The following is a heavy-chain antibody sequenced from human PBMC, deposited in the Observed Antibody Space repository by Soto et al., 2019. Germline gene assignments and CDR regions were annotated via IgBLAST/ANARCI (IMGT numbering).Heavy chain of an antibody. CDR2: VYNSGST. V-gene: IGHV4-59*01. CDR3: ARYRREAVAGYTLDN. CDR1: GGSISSNY. Sequence: SETLSLTCTVSGGSISSNYWTWIRPPPGKGLEWIGYVYNSGSTNYNPSLKSRVTISEDTSKSQFSLKVNSMTAADTAVYYCARYRREAVAGYTLDNWGQGTLVTVSS. D-gene: IGHD6-19*01. J-gene: IGHJ4*02.